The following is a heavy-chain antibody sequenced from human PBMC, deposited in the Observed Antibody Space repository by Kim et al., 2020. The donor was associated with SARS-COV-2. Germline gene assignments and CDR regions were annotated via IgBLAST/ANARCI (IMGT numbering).Heavy chain of an antibody. CDR2: INPSGGST. V-gene: IGHV1-46*01. J-gene: IGHJ6*02. D-gene: IGHD1-26*01. CDR1: GYTFTSYY. CDR3: ARDLSRFVDLWGIVGASPLSNGMDV. Sequence: ASVKVSCKASGYTFTSYYMHWVRQAPGQGLEWMGIINPSGGSTSYAQKFQGRVTMTRDTPTSTVYMELSSLRSEDTAVYYCARDLSRFVDLWGIVGASPLSNGMDVWGQGNTVTVSS.